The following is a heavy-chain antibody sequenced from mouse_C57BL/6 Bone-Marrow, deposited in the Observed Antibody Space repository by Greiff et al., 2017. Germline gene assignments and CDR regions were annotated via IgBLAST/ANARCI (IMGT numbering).Heavy chain of an antibody. CDR3: ARAPFYYGNSAWFAY. D-gene: IGHD2-1*01. CDR1: GYTFTSYW. Sequence: VQLQQPGAELVKPGASVKLSCKASGYTFTSYWMHRVKQRPGQGLEWIGMIHPNSGSTNYNEKFKSKATLTVDKSSSAAYMQLSSLTSEDSAVYYCARAPFYYGNSAWFAYWGQGTLVTVSA. J-gene: IGHJ3*01. V-gene: IGHV1-64*01. CDR2: IHPNSGST.